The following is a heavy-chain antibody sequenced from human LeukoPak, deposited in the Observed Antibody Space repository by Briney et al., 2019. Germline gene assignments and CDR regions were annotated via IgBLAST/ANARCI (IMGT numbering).Heavy chain of an antibody. V-gene: IGHV3-48*01. J-gene: IGHJ4*02. CDR1: GFTFSSYS. Sequence: PGGSLRLSCAASGFTFSSYSMNWVRQAPGKGLEWVSYISSSSSTIYYADSVKGRFTISRDNSKNTLYLQMNSLRAEDTAVYYCAKDPHCTSTSCYDYFDYWGQGTLVTVSS. D-gene: IGHD2-2*01. CDR2: ISSSSSTI. CDR3: AKDPHCTSTSCYDYFDY.